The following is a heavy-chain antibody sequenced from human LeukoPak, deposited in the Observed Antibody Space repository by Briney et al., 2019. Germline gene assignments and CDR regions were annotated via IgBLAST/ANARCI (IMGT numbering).Heavy chain of an antibody. CDR1: GYTFTSYY. D-gene: IGHD5-18*01. Sequence: ASVKVSCKASGYTFTSYYMHWVRQAPGQGLEWMGIINPSGGSTSYAQKFQGRVTMTRDTSTSTVYMELSSLRSEDTAVYYCARDRGGRGYSYSYYMDVWGKGTTVTVSS. V-gene: IGHV1-46*01. CDR3: ARDRGGRGYSYSYYMDV. CDR2: INPSGGST. J-gene: IGHJ6*03.